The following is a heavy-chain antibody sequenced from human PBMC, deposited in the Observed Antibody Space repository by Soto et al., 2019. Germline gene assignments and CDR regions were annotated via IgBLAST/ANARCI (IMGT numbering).Heavy chain of an antibody. Sequence: ASAPVSCWYSGYTFQHYAINCVRQATVQVLEWMGWMNPNSGNTGYAQKFQGRVTMTRNTSISTAYMELSSLRSEDTAVYYCARKPDYGFWSGYRFDPWGQGTLGTV. CDR2: MNPNSGNT. CDR3: ARKPDYGFWSGYRFDP. V-gene: IGHV1-8*01. J-gene: IGHJ5*02. CDR1: GYTFQHYA. D-gene: IGHD3-3*01.